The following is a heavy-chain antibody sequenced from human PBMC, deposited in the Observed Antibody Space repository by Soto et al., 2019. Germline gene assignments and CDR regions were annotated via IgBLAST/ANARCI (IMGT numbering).Heavy chain of an antibody. Sequence: QVQLVQSGAEVKKPGSSVKVSCKASGGTFSSYAISWVRQAPGQGLEWMGGIIPIFGTANYAQKFQGRVTITADESTSTAYMELSSLRSXXTAVYXXAXXXXXXXXQYYFDYWGQGTLVTVSS. CDR1: GGTFSSYA. CDR3: AXXXXXXXXQYYFDY. J-gene: IGHJ4*02. V-gene: IGHV1-69*01. CDR2: IIPIFGTA.